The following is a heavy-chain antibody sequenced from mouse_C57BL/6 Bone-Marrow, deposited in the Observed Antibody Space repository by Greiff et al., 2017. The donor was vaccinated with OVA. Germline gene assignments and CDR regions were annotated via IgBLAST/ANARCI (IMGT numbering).Heavy chain of an antibody. CDR1: GYAFSSSW. J-gene: IGHJ4*01. CDR3: ARREVLRYYYAMDY. Sequence: VKLMESGPELVKPGASVKISCKASGYAFSSSWITWVKQRPGQGLEWIGDIYPGSGSTNYNEKFKSKATLTVDTSSSTAYMQLSSLTSEDSAVYYCARREVLRYYYAMDYWGQGTSVTVSS. CDR2: IYPGSGST. V-gene: IGHV1-55*01. D-gene: IGHD1-1*01.